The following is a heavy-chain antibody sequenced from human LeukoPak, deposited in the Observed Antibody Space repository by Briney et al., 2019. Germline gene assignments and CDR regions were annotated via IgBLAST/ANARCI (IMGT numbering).Heavy chain of an antibody. Sequence: ASVKVSCKVSGYTLTELSMHWVRQAPGKGLEWMGGFDPEDGETIYAQKFQGRVTITADESTSTAYMELSSLRSEDTAVYYCARGRRDYVWGSYRYTGYFDYWGQGTLVTVSS. V-gene: IGHV1-24*01. CDR3: ARGRRDYVWGSYRYTGYFDY. CDR1: GYTLTELS. CDR2: FDPEDGET. J-gene: IGHJ4*02. D-gene: IGHD3-16*02.